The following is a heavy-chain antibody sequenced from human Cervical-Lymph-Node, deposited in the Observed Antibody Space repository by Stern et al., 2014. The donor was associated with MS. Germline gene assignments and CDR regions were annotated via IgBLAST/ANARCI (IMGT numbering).Heavy chain of an antibody. CDR2: IYHSGTT. CDR1: GGSISNTNW. D-gene: IGHD5-12*01. CDR3: ARVHSGYNWFDY. J-gene: IGHJ4*02. Sequence: VQLVESGPGLVKPSGTLSLTCAVSGGSISNTNWWGWVRQTPGMGLEWIGEIYHSGTTNFSPSLKSRVTMSVAKSKNQFSLELKSVTAADTAVYYCARVHSGYNWFDYWGQGTLVTVSS. V-gene: IGHV4-4*02.